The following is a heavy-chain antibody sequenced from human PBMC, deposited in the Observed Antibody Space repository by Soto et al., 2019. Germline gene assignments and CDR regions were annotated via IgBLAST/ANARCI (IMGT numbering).Heavy chain of an antibody. CDR2: ISGSGGST. CDR1: GFTFSSYA. V-gene: IGHV3-23*01. J-gene: IGHJ4*02. CDR3: AKFLSVSGRYSYGYFDY. Sequence: PGGSLRLSCAASGFTFSSYAMSWVRQAPGKGLEWVSAISGSGGSTYYADSVKGRFTISRDNSKNTLYLQMNSLRAEDTAVYYCAKFLSVSGRYSYGYFDYWGQGTLVTVSS. D-gene: IGHD5-18*01.